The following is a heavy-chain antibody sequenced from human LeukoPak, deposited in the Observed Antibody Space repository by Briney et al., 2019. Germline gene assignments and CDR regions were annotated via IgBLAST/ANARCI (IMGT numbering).Heavy chain of an antibody. J-gene: IGHJ4*02. CDR1: AFTFSSYW. D-gene: IGHD6-6*01. V-gene: IGHV3-74*01. CDR2: ISPDGSTT. CDR3: ATQLPEGY. Sequence: GGSLRLSCTASAFTFSSYWMHWVRQAPGKGLVWVSFISPDGSTTSYADSMKGRLTISRDNAKNTVYLQMNSLRADDTAVYYCATQLPEGYWGQGTLVTVSS.